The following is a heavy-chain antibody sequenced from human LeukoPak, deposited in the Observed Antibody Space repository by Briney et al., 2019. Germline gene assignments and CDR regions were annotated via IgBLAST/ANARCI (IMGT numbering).Heavy chain of an antibody. V-gene: IGHV3-53*01. CDR3: ARTRGYCSGGSCYRTFYFDY. D-gene: IGHD2-15*01. CDR2: IYSGGST. CDR1: GFTVSSNY. Sequence: GGSLRLSCAASGFTVSSNYMSWVRQAPGKGLEWVSVIYSGGSTYYADSVKGRFTISRDNSKNTLYLQMNSPRAEDTAVYYCARTRGYCSGGSCYRTFYFDYWGQGTLVTVSS. J-gene: IGHJ4*02.